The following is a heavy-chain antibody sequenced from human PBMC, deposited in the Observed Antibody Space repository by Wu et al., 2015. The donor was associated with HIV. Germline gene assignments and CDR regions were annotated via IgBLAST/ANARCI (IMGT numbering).Heavy chain of an antibody. D-gene: IGHD1-1*01. CDR3: ARDRDGTSDNWFDP. Sequence: QVQLVQSGAEVKKPGASVKVSCKASGYTFTSYAITWVRQAPGQGLEWMGWINPYNGNTNYAQKLQGRVTMTTDTSTSTAYMELRSLRSDDTAVYYCARDRDGTSDNWFDPWGQGTLVTVSS. CDR2: INPYNGNT. CDR1: GYTFTSYA. J-gene: IGHJ5*02. V-gene: IGHV1-18*01.